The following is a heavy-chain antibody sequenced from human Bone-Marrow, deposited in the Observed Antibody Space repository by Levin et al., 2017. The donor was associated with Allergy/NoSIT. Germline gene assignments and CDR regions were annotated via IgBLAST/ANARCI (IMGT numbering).Heavy chain of an antibody. Sequence: PSETLSLTCSLSGGSISNHHWSWIRQSAGRGLEWIGRIYSSGSANYNPSLKSRVTISVDTSKNQFSLKLNSVTAADTAVYYCAREGSGSFYDHWFDPWGQGTLVTVSS. J-gene: IGHJ5*02. CDR2: IYSSGSA. V-gene: IGHV4-4*07. D-gene: IGHD3-10*01. CDR3: AREGSGSFYDHWFDP. CDR1: GGSISNHH.